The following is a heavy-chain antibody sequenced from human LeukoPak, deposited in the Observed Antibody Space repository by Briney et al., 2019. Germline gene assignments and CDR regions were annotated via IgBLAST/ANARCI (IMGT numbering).Heavy chain of an antibody. Sequence: GGSLRLSCAASGFTFSSYAMHWVRQAPGKGLEWVAVISYDGSNKYYADSVKGRFTISRDNSKNTLYLQMNSLRAEDTAVYYCAREGVAARRGYFDYWGQGTLVTVSP. CDR1: GFTFSSYA. CDR3: AREGVAARRGYFDY. D-gene: IGHD6-6*01. V-gene: IGHV3-30-3*01. CDR2: ISYDGSNK. J-gene: IGHJ4*02.